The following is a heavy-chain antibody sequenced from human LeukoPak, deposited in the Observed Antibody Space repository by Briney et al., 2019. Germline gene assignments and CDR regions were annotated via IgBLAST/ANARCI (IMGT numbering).Heavy chain of an antibody. CDR1: GFTFSSYS. Sequence: GGSLRLSCAASGFTFSSYSMNWVRQAPGKGLEWVSSIISSSSYIYYADSVKGRFTISRDNAKNSLYLQMNSLRAEDTAVYYCARHGSSGYWSAYGMDVWGQGTTVTVSS. D-gene: IGHD3-22*01. V-gene: IGHV3-21*01. J-gene: IGHJ6*02. CDR3: ARHGSSGYWSAYGMDV. CDR2: IISSSSYI.